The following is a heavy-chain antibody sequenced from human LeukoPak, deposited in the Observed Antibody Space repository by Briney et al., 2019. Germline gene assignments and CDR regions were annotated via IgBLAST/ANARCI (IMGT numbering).Heavy chain of an antibody. CDR1: GGSISSSSYY. D-gene: IGHD6-13*01. Sequence: SETLSLTCTASGGSISSSSYYWGWIRQPPGKGLEWIGSIYYSGSTYYNPSLKSRVTISVDTSKNQFSLKLSSVTAADTAVYYCARRIAAAGLFDYWGQGTLVTVSS. CDR3: ARRIAAAGLFDY. CDR2: IYYSGST. V-gene: IGHV4-39*07. J-gene: IGHJ4*02.